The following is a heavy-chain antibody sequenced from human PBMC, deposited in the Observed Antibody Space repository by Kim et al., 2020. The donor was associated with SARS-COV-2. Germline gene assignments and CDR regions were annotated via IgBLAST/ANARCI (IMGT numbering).Heavy chain of an antibody. V-gene: IGHV1-46*01. CDR1: GYTFTSYY. Sequence: ASVKVSCKASGYTFTSYYMHWVRQAPGQGLEWMGIINPSGGSTSYAQKFQGRVTMTRDTSTSTVYMALSSLRSEDTAVYYCARVPRRHYDILTGSYYYYYGMDVWGQGDTVTDS. J-gene: IGHJ6*02. D-gene: IGHD3-9*01. CDR2: INPSGGST. CDR3: ARVPRRHYDILTGSYYYYYGMDV.